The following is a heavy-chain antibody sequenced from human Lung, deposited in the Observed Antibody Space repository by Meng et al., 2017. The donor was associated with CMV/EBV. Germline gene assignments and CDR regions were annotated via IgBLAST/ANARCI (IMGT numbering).Heavy chain of an antibody. D-gene: IGHD3-9*01. CDR3: VRDLGGMHDIQYLGDY. CDR2: INPNTGVT. Sequence: ASXXVSXKASGYTFTGYYMHWVRQAPGQGLEWMGWINPNTGVTTYAQKFQGRVTLTRDTSTRTAYMEVTRLNSDETAIYYCVRDLGGMHDIQYLGDYWGQGTXVTVSS. CDR1: GYTFTGYY. V-gene: IGHV1-2*02. J-gene: IGHJ4*02.